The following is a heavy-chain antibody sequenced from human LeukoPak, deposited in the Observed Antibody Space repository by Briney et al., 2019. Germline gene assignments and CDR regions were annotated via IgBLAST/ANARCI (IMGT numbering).Heavy chain of an antibody. D-gene: IGHD3-9*01. J-gene: IGHJ5*02. V-gene: IGHV4-59*01. Sequence: SETLSLTCAVSGGSISSYYWSWIRQPPGKGLEWIGYIYYSGSTNYNPSLKSRVTISVDTSKNQFSLKLSSVTVADTAVYYCARGEGDILTGPQQFDPWGQGTLVTVSS. CDR3: ARGEGDILTGPQQFDP. CDR1: GGSISSYY. CDR2: IYYSGST.